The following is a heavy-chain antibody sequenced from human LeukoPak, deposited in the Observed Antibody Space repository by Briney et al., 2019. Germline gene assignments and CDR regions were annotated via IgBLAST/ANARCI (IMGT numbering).Heavy chain of an antibody. V-gene: IGHV4-4*02. CDR2: IYHSGST. CDR1: GGSISSSNW. D-gene: IGHD5-24*01. Sequence: SETLSLTCAVSGGSISSSNWWSWVRQPPGKGLEWIGEIYHSGSTNYNPSLKSRVTISVDKSKNQFSLKLSSVTAADTAMYYCARFDNRDGYTNYWGQGTLVTVSS. J-gene: IGHJ4*02. CDR3: ARFDNRDGYTNY.